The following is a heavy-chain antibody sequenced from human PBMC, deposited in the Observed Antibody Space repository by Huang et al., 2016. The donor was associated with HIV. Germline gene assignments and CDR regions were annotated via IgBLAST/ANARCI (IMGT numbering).Heavy chain of an antibody. D-gene: IGHD3-16*01. J-gene: IGHJ4*02. CDR1: GYTFPSHG. CDR3: ARDVRSLQGGLFDY. CDR2: ISGYNGYT. Sequence: QVQLVESGGEVKKPGASVKVSCKSSGYTFPSHGISWLRQAPGQGLEWMGGISGYNGYTNYAQGFQGRLTRTTDSSTSTSYMELRSLRSDDTAVYFCARDVRSLQGGLFDYWGQGTLVTVSS. V-gene: IGHV1-18*04.